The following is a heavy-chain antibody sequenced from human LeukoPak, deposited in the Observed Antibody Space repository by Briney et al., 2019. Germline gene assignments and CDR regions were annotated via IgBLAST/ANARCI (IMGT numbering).Heavy chain of an antibody. J-gene: IGHJ4*02. Sequence: SVKVSCKASGGTFSSYTISWVRQAPGQGLEWMGRIIPILGIANYAQKFQGRVTITADKSTSTAYMELSSLRSEDAAVYYCARDFSGYTYGRHPDYWGQGTLVTVSS. CDR2: IIPILGIA. CDR3: ARDFSGYTYGRHPDY. V-gene: IGHV1-69*04. D-gene: IGHD5-18*01. CDR1: GGTFSSYT.